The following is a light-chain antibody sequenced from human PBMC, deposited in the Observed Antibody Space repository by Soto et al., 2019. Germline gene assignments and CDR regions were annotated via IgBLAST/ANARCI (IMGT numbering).Light chain of an antibody. Sequence: DIPMTQSPSSVSISVGDRVTITCRSSHAIGTHLNWYQQKPGKAPQLLLYSAFTLQSWVPSRFSGSGSGTAFTLTITSLQPEDSATYFCEQSYSVPLTFGGGTKVEV. CDR2: SAF. CDR3: EQSYSVPLT. J-gene: IGKJ4*01. V-gene: IGKV1-39*01. CDR1: HAIGTH.